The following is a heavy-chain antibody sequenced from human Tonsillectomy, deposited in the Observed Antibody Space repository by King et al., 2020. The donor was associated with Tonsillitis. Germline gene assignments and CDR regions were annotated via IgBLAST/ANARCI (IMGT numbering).Heavy chain of an antibody. CDR1: GFTFSSYG. J-gene: IGHJ4*02. CDR3: AKSLVPAAMSRTYYFDY. Sequence: VQLVESGGGVVQPGGSLRLSCAASGFTFSSYGMHWVRQAPGKGLEWVAFMRYDGSNKYYADSVKGRFTISRDNSKNTLYLQMNSLRAEDTAVYYCAKSLVPAAMSRTYYFDYWGQGTLVTVSS. D-gene: IGHD2-2*01. V-gene: IGHV3-30*02. CDR2: MRYDGSNK.